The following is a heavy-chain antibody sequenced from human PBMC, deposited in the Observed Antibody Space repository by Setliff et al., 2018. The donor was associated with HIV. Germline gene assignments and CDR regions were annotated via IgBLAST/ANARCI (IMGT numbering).Heavy chain of an antibody. CDR1: GFSFTSYW. V-gene: IGHV5-10-1*01. Sequence: GESLKISCKGSGFSFTSYWIGWVRQMPGKGLEWMGRIDPADSYTHYSPSFQGHITISIDKSISSASLHWSSLRTSDTAIYYCARHFGYNPGWFDSWGQGTLVT. CDR3: ARHFGYNPGWFDS. D-gene: IGHD3-10*01. CDR2: IDPADSYT. J-gene: IGHJ5*01.